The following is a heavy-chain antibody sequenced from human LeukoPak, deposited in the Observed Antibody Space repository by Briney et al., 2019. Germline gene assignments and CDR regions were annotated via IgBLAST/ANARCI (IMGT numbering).Heavy chain of an antibody. D-gene: IGHD5-18*01. J-gene: IGHJ4*02. Sequence: SRTLSLTCTVSGGSISSGDYYWSWIRQPPGKGLEWIGYIYYSGSTYYNPSLKSRVTISVDTSKNQFSLKLSSVTAADTAVYYCARGIPYSYGSHYFDYWGQGTLVTVSS. CDR1: GGSISSGDYY. V-gene: IGHV4-30-4*08. CDR3: ARGIPYSYGSHYFDY. CDR2: IYYSGST.